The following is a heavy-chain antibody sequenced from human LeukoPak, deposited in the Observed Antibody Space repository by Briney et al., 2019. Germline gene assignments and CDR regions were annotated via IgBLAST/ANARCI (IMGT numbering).Heavy chain of an antibody. D-gene: IGHD3-3*01. CDR1: GYTFTSYG. CDR3: ALRLAYDFWSGYWDAFDI. V-gene: IGHV1-18*01. Sequence: ASVKVSCKASGYTFTSYGISWVRQAPGQGLEWMGWISAYNGNTNYAQKLQGRVTMTTDTSTSTAYMELRSLRSEDTAVYYCALRLAYDFWSGYWDAFDIWGQGTMVTVSS. CDR2: ISAYNGNT. J-gene: IGHJ3*02.